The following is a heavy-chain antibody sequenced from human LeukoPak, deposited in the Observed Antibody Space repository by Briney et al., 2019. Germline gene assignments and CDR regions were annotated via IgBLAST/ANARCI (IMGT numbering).Heavy chain of an antibody. CDR3: AREAGIAARRTRFDP. Sequence: ASVKVSCKSSGGTFSSYAIIWVRQAPGQGLEWMGGIIPIFGTANYAQKFQGRVTITADESTSTAYMELSSLRSEDTAVYYCAREAGIAARRTRFDPWGQRTLVTVSS. CDR2: IIPIFGTA. V-gene: IGHV1-69*13. J-gene: IGHJ5*02. D-gene: IGHD6-6*01. CDR1: GGTFSSYA.